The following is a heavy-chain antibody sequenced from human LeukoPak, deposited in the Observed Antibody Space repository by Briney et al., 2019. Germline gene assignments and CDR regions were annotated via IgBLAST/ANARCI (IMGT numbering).Heavy chain of an antibody. CDR1: GFTFSYYS. V-gene: IGHV3-48*02. Sequence: GGSLRLSCAASGFTFSYYSMNWVRQAPGKGLECVSYISSSSSTIYYADSVKGRFTISRDSAKNSLFLPMNSLREEDTAVYYCARDAGLGRTFDYWGQGTLVTVSS. D-gene: IGHD3-10*01. J-gene: IGHJ4*02. CDR3: ARDAGLGRTFDY. CDR2: ISSSSSTI.